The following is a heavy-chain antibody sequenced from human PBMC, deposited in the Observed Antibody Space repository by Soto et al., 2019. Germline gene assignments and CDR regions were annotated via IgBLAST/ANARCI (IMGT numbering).Heavy chain of an antibody. CDR3: FFQAEDGIRGTVPVSAFLLNRSSDL. J-gene: IGHJ2*01. D-gene: IGHD1-1*01. V-gene: IGHV3-23*01. CDR2: ISGSGGST. Sequence: LEWVSAISGSGGSTYYADSVKGRFTISRDNSKNTLYLQMNSLRAEDTAVYYFFFQAEDGIRGTVPVSAFLLNRSSDL.